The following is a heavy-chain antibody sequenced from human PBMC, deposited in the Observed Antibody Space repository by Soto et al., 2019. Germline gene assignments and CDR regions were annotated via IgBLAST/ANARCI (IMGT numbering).Heavy chain of an antibody. CDR1: GYTFTGYY. V-gene: IGHV1-2*02. D-gene: IGHD3-3*01. CDR3: VRDMGHYDFWGNHERGLDV. Sequence: ASLKVSCKGSGYTFTGYYMHWVRQAPGQGLEWMGWINPNSGGTNYAQKFQGRVTMTRDTSISTAYMELSRLRSEDTAAYYCVRDMGHYDFWGNHERGLDVWGQGTTVTVSS. J-gene: IGHJ6*02. CDR2: INPNSGGT.